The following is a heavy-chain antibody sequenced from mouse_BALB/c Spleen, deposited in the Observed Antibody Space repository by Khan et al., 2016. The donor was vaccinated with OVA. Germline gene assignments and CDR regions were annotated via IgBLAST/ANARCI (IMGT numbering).Heavy chain of an antibody. CDR3: ARGGLGLRAYAMDY. V-gene: IGHV1S135*01. CDR2: IDPFNGGT. Sequence: VQLQQSGPELMKPGASVKISCKASGYSFTSYYIHWVKQSHGKSLEWIGYIDPFNGGTSYNQKFKGKATLTLDKSSSTAYLHLSSLTSEDSAGLFCARGGLGLRAYAMDYWGQGTSVTVSS. D-gene: IGHD3-1*01. CDR1: GYSFTSYY. J-gene: IGHJ4*01.